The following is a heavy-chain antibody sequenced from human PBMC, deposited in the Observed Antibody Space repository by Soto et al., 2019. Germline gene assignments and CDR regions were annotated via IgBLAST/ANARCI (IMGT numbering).Heavy chain of an antibody. CDR2: INANNGNT. V-gene: IGHV1-3*01. CDR3: ARDYYDFWSGYYYYYYGMDV. Sequence: GASVKVSCKASGYTFTTYALHWVRQAPGQRLEWMGWINANNGNTKYSQKFQGRVTITRDTSASTAYMELNSLRSEDTAVYYCARDYYDFWSGYYYYYYGMDVWGQGTTVTVSS. J-gene: IGHJ6*02. D-gene: IGHD3-3*01. CDR1: GYTFTTYA.